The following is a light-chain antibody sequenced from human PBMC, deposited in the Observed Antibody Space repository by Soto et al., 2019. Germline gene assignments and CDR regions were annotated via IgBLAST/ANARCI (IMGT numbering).Light chain of an antibody. CDR2: GAS. V-gene: IGKV3-20*01. CDR3: QQYGRSPWT. J-gene: IGKJ1*01. Sequence: EIVLTQSPGTLSLSPGERATLSCRASQRVSSSYLAWYQQKPGQAPRLLIYGASSRATGTPDRFSGSGSGTDFILTISRLEPEDFAVFYCQQYGRSPWTFGQGTKV. CDR1: QRVSSSY.